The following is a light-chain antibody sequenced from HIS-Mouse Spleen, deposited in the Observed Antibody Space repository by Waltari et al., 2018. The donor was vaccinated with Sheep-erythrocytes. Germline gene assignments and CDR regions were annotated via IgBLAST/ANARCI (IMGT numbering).Light chain of an antibody. J-gene: IGKJ4*02. CDR3: QQYYGTLT. V-gene: IGKV4-1*01. Sequence: DIVMTQSPDSLAVSLGERATINCKSSQSVLYSPNNKNYLTWYQQKPGQPPKLLIYWASTRESGVPDRFSGSGSGTDFTLTISSRQAEDGAVYYCQQYYGTLTFGGGPKVEIK. CDR1: QSVLYSPNNKNY. CDR2: WAS.